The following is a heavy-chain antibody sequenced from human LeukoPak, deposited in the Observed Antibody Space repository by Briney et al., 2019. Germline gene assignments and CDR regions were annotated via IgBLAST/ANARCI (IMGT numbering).Heavy chain of an antibody. CDR2: FDPEDGET. CDR1: GYTLTELS. CDR3: ATPLLLHGSGPGAFDI. J-gene: IGHJ3*02. V-gene: IGHV1-24*01. D-gene: IGHD3-10*01. Sequence: ASVKVSCKVSGYTLTELSMHWVRQAPGKGLEWMGGFDPEDGETIYAQKFQGRVTMTEDTSTDTAYMELSSLRSEDTAVYYCATPLLLHGSGPGAFDIWGQGTMVTVSS.